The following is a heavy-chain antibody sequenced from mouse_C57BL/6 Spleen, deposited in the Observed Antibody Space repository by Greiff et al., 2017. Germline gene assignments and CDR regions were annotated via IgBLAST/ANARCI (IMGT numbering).Heavy chain of an antibody. D-gene: IGHD1-1*01. J-gene: IGHJ2*01. Sequence: QVQLQQPGAELVRPGSSVKLSCKASGYTFTSYWMHWVKQRPIQGLEWIGNIDPSDSETPYNQKFKDKATLTVDKSSSTAYMQLRSLTSEDSAVYYCARKRELGPGSSPFDYWGQGTTLTVSS. CDR2: IDPSDSET. V-gene: IGHV1-52*01. CDR1: GYTFTSYW. CDR3: ARKRELGPGSSPFDY.